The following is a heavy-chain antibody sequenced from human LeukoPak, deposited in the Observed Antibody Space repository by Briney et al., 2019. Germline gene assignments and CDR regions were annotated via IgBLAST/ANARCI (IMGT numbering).Heavy chain of an antibody. CDR1: GGTFGSYA. CDR3: ARDVAHYGSGTNGYFDY. J-gene: IGHJ4*02. Sequence: SVKVSCTASGGTFGSYAISWVRQAPGQGLEWMGGIIPIFGTANYAQKFQGRVTITTDESTSTAYMELSSLRSEDTAVYYCARDVAHYGSGTNGYFDYWGQGTLVTVSS. D-gene: IGHD3-10*01. CDR2: IIPIFGTA. V-gene: IGHV1-69*05.